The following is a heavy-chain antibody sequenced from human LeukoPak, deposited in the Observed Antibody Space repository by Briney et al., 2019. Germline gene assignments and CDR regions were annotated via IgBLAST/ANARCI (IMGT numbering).Heavy chain of an antibody. CDR3: AIELGIY. D-gene: IGHD7-27*01. CDR1: EITFGNYA. J-gene: IGHJ4*02. CDR2: IGRSGSPT. V-gene: IGHV3-23*05. Sequence: GGSLRLSCAASEITFGNYAIGWVRQAPGKGLEWVAAIGRSGSPTYYADSVKGRFTISRDNSKNTLYLQMNSLRAEDTAVYYCAIELGIYWGQGTLVTVSS.